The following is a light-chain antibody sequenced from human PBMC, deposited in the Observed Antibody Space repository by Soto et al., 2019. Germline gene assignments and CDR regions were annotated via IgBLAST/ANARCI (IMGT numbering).Light chain of an antibody. CDR1: SSDVGSYKF. Sequence: QSVLTQPASVSGSLGQSITISCTGTSSDVGSYKFVSWYQHPPGIAPKLLIYEGIKRPSGVSNRFSASKSGSTASLTISGLQAEDEADYYSCSFAHSTMVFGGGTKLTVL. CDR3: CSFAHSTMV. J-gene: IGLJ3*02. CDR2: EGI. V-gene: IGLV2-23*01.